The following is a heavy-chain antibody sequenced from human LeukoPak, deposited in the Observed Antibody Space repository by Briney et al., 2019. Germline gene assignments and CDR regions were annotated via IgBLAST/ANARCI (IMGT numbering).Heavy chain of an antibody. Sequence: PSETLSLTCTASGFTITSISLYWGCIRQPPGKGLEWIGSIDYDGSTYYNPSLKSRVTISVDTSKTQFSLKLSSVTAADTAVYYCTRQGAGYNWFDPWGQGTLVTVSS. V-gene: IGHV4-39*01. CDR1: GFTITSISLY. CDR2: IDYDGST. J-gene: IGHJ5*02. CDR3: TRQGAGYNWFDP.